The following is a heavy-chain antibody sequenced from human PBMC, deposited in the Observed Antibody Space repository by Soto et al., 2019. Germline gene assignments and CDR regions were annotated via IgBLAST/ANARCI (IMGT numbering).Heavy chain of an antibody. CDR3: AKDRGRYYYDTSGQDY. CDR1: GXTFSSYA. CDR2: ISGSGGST. J-gene: IGHJ4*02. D-gene: IGHD3-22*01. V-gene: IGHV3-23*01. Sequence: GSLRLSCAASGXTFSSYAMSWVRQAPGKGLEWVSAISGSGGSTYYADAVKGRFTISRDNSKNKLYLQMNSLSAEATAVYYCAKDRGRYYYDTSGQDYWGQGTLLTVSP.